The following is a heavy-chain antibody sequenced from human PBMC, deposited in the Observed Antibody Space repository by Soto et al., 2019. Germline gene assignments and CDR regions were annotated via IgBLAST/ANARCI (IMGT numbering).Heavy chain of an antibody. CDR1: GFTFSSYA. J-gene: IGHJ4*02. D-gene: IGHD2-15*01. CDR2: ISYDGSNK. Sequence: QVQLVESGGGVVQPGRSLRLSCAASGFTFSSYAMHWVRQAPGKGLEWVAVISYDGSNKYYADSVKGRFTISRDNSKNTLYLQMNSLRAEDTAVYYCARDNDCSGGSCYPYYFDYWGQGTLVTVSS. CDR3: ARDNDCSGGSCYPYYFDY. V-gene: IGHV3-30-3*01.